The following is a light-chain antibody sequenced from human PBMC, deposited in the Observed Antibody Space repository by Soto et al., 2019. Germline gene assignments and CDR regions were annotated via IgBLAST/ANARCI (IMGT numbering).Light chain of an antibody. CDR3: SSYTRSSTLGV. V-gene: IGLV2-14*01. CDR2: EVS. J-gene: IGLJ1*01. CDR1: SSEVGGYKY. Sequence: QSVLTQPASVSGSPWQLLTISCTGTSSEVGGYKYVSLYQQHPGKAPKLMNYEVSNRPPGVSNRLSGSKSGNTAPLTLSGGQDEEEAAYYCSSYTRSSTLGVFGTGTKVTVL.